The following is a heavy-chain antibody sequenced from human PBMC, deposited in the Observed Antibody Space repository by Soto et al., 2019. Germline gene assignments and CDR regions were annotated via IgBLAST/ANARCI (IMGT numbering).Heavy chain of an antibody. D-gene: IGHD2-2*01. CDR2: ISDDGDST. Sequence: EVQLLESGGGLVQPGGSLRLSCGASGFTFSDNAMTWVRQAPGKGLEWVSSISDDGDSTYYADSVKGRFAVSRDNSKNTLFLHMNSLGAEHTAVYYCAKSLSTAVNYGLDVWGQGTSVTVSS. J-gene: IGHJ6*02. CDR1: GFTFSDNA. CDR3: AKSLSTAVNYGLDV. V-gene: IGHV3-23*01.